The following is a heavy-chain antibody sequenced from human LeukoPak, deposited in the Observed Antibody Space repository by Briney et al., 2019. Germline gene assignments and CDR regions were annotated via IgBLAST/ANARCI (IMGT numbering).Heavy chain of an antibody. J-gene: IGHJ4*02. CDR3: AKGLERESRLDS. CDR1: GFSFSSHG. Sequence: GGSLRLSCAGSGFSFSSHGMNWVRQAPGKGLEWVSGISPSGDITYYTDFVRGRFTISTDNSRNTLYLQMNTLRAEDTALYYCAKGLERESRLDSWGQGTLVTVSS. V-gene: IGHV3-23*01. D-gene: IGHD1-1*01. CDR2: ISPSGDIT.